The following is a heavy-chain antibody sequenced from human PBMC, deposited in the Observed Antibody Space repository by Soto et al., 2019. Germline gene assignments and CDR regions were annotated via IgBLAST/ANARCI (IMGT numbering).Heavy chain of an antibody. J-gene: IGHJ3*01. CDR2: ISDAAGSA. V-gene: IGHV3-23*01. D-gene: IGHD4-17*01. CDR3: ARPYGGKIGDAPDL. CDR1: GFTFSTYA. Sequence: AGGSLRLSCAASGFTFSTYAMSWVRQVPGKGLEWVSTISDAAGSAYCVDSVKGRFTISRDNSKKTLYLQMNSLRAEDSAVYYCARPYGGKIGDAPDLWGQGTMVTVSS.